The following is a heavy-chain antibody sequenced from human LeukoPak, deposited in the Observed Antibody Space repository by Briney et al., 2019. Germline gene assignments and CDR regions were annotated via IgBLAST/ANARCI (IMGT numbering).Heavy chain of an antibody. CDR2: IYRDGST. CDR3: ARDSSGTQVFDL. CDR1: AFIISDNF. D-gene: IGHD6-19*01. Sequence: GGSLRLSCAASAFIISDNFMNWVRQAPGKGLEWVSVIYRDGSTYYPDSVKGGFTISRDNSKNTLYLQMNSLSAEDTAVYYCARDSSGTQVFDLWGPGTMGPGSS. V-gene: IGHV3-53*01. J-gene: IGHJ4*02.